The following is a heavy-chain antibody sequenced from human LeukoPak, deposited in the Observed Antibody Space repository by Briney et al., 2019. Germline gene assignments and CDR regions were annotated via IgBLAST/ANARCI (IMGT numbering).Heavy chain of an antibody. CDR3: VRERYYYDTSGSPYFDN. CDR2: VSGRGGHT. CDR1: GFTFSGYA. J-gene: IGHJ4*02. Sequence: GGALRLSCAASGFTFSGYAITCVRQAPGKGLEWVSAVSGRGGHTYYVDSVKGRFTVSRDSSKNTLYLQMNSLRVKDTALYYCVRERYYYDTSGSPYFDNWGQGTLVTVSS. D-gene: IGHD3-22*01. V-gene: IGHV3-23*01.